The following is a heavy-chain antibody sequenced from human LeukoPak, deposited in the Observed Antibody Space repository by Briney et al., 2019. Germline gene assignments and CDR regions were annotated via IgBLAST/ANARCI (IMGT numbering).Heavy chain of an antibody. D-gene: IGHD2-2*03. CDR1: GGSISSYY. Sequence: SSETLSLTCTVSGGSISSYYWSWIRQPPGKGLEWVGYIYYSGSTNYNPSLKSRVTISVNTSKNQFSLKLSSVTAADTAVYYCARLLRVGYCSTTTCNWFDPWGQGTLVTVSS. CDR3: ARLLRVGYCSTTTCNWFDP. CDR2: IYYSGST. J-gene: IGHJ5*02. V-gene: IGHV4-59*12.